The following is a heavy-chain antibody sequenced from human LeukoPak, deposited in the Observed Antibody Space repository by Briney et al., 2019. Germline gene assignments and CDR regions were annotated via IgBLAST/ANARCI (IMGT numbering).Heavy chain of an antibody. J-gene: IGHJ4*02. D-gene: IGHD4-17*01. CDR2: IKQDGSEK. CDR3: ARDPFDDYGY. CDR1: GFTFSRHW. V-gene: IGHV3-7*01. Sequence: GGPLRLSCAASGFTFSRHWISWVRQAPGKGLEWVANIKQDGSEKYYVDSVKGRFTISRDNAKNSLYLQMHSLRAEDTAVYYCARDPFDDYGYWGQGTLVTVSS.